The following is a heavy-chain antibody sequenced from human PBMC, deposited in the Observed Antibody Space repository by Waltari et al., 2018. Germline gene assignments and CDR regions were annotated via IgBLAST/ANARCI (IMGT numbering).Heavy chain of an antibody. J-gene: IGHJ6*02. CDR2: IIPIFGTA. V-gene: IGHV1-69*01. Sequence: QVQLVQSGAEVKKPGSSVKVSCKASGGTFSSYAISWVRQAPGQGLEWMGGIIPIFGTANYAQKFQGRVTITADESTSTAYMELSSLRSEDTAVYYCARDGAPSPYPPHYYYYGMDVWGQGTTVTVSS. CDR3: ARDGAPSPYPPHYYYYGMDV. CDR1: GGTFSSYA. D-gene: IGHD3-16*01.